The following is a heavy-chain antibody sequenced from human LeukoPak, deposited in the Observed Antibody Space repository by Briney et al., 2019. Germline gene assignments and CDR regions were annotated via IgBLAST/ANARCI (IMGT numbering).Heavy chain of an antibody. V-gene: IGHV4-59*12. CDR3: ARGGAVVPVDY. Sequence: SETLSLTCTVSGGSISNYWSWIRQPPGKGLEWIGYIYYSGSTNYNPSLKSRVTMSVDTSKNQFSLKLSSVTAADTAVYYCARGGAVVPVDYWGQGTLVTVSS. CDR1: GGSISNY. CDR2: IYYSGST. D-gene: IGHD6-19*01. J-gene: IGHJ4*02.